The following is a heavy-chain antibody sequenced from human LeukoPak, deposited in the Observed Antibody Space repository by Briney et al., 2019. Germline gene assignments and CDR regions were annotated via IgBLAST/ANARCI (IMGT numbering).Heavy chain of an antibody. CDR2: ISGGGGNT. D-gene: IGHD5-12*01. CDR1: GFTFSSYA. V-gene: IGHV3-23*01. CDR3: AIYGGSATNAFDI. J-gene: IGHJ3*02. Sequence: GGSLRLPCAASGFTFSSYAMTWVRQGPGKGLEWVSDISGGGGNTYYADSVKGRFTISRDNSKNTLYLQMHSLRAEDTAVYYCAIYGGSATNAFDIWGQGTMVTVSS.